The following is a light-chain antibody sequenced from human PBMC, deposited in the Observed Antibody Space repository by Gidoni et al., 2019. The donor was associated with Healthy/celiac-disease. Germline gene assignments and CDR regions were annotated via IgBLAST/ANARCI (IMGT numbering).Light chain of an antibody. CDR2: QAS. J-gene: IGLJ2*01. V-gene: IGLV3-1*01. CDR3: QAWDSSTVV. CDR1: KLGDKY. Sequence: SYEPTQPPSVSVSPGQTASITCSGDKLGDKYACWYQQKPGQSPVLVIYQASQRPSGIPEGFSGSNSGHTATLTVSGTQAMDEADYYCQAWDSSTVVFGGGTKLTVL.